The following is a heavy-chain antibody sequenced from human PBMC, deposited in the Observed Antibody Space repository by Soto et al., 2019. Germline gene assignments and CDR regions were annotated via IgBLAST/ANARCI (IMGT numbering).Heavy chain of an antibody. V-gene: IGHV2-5*02. D-gene: IGHD1-26*01. Sequence: QITLRESGPSLVKPTETLTLTCSFSGFSLATTGLGVGWVRQPPGKALGWLAVVFWDAGERYRPSLKTRVTITKDTTKTQVVLTMTNMDPVDTATYYSTQIYGTGSWGWYFHSWGQGSLGTVSS. CDR3: TQIYGTGSWGWYFHS. CDR2: VFWDAGE. J-gene: IGHJ4*02. CDR1: GFSLATTGLG.